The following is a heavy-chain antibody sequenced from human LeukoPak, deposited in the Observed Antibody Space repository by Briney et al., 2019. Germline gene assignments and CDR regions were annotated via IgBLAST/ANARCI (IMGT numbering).Heavy chain of an antibody. D-gene: IGHD1-26*01. J-gene: IGHJ4*02. V-gene: IGHV3-66*01. CDR2: VYSGGST. CDR3: AREGRGSYYFDY. CDR1: GFTVSSNY. Sequence: PRGSLRLSCAASGFTVSSNYMSWVRQAPGKGLEWVSVVYSGGSTFYADSVKGRFTISRDNSKNTLYLQVNSLRVEDTAVYYCAREGRGSYYFDYWGQGTLVTVSS.